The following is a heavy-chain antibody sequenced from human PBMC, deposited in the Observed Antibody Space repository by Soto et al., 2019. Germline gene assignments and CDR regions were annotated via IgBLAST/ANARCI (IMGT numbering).Heavy chain of an antibody. Sequence: SETLSLTGSVSGGSISSGAYYGSCIPEHPGKGLEWIGYIYYSGSTFYNPSLKILVTISVDTSKNQFSLKLSSVTAADTAVYYCARGSHYYGSGSKEWLIDYWGQGTLVTVSS. D-gene: IGHD3-10*01. CDR3: ARGSHYYGSGSKEWLIDY. J-gene: IGHJ4*02. CDR2: IYYSGST. CDR1: GGSISSGAYY. V-gene: IGHV4-31*01.